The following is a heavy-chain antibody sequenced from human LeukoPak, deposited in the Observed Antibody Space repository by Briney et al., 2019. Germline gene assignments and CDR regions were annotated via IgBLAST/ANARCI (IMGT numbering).Heavy chain of an antibody. CDR1: GXTXXXXX. CDR2: XXPXXXEK. D-gene: IGHD4-23*01. Sequence: ASVKVSCKVSGXTXXXXXXXXXXXXXGKGXXWXXGXXPXXXEKIXTQKFXGRVTMTEETYTDTAYMELSSLRSEDTAVYYCAXDXDYGGNSGYYGMDVWGQGTTVTVSS. J-gene: IGHJ6*02. V-gene: IGHV1-24*01. CDR3: AXDXDYGGNSGYYGMDV.